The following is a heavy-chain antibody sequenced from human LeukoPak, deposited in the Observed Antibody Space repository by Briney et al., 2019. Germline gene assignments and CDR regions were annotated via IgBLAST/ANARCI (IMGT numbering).Heavy chain of an antibody. Sequence: SQTLSLTCTVSGXSIGSYYGSWIRHPPGKGREWIGYIYNSGSTNYSPSLKSRVSISVDAPKNQFSLRLSSVTAADTAVYYCARPSRDGYRYTFDYWGQGILVTVSS. CDR3: ARPSRDGYRYTFDY. J-gene: IGHJ4*02. CDR2: IYNSGST. V-gene: IGHV4-59*01. D-gene: IGHD5-24*01. CDR1: GXSIGSYY.